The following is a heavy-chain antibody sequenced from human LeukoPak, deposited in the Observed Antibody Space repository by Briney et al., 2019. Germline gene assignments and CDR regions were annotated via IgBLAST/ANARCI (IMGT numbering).Heavy chain of an antibody. V-gene: IGHV1-18*04. CDR1: GVRFTSFG. Sequence: ASVNVSCKASGVRFTSFGVSWVRQGPGQGLEWMGWISTYIGVTHYAETFEDRVSMTIDTSTTTVYMELRSLRYDDTAVYYCARDSDYSGNGNGDWFDPWGQGTVVTVSS. D-gene: IGHD4-11*01. CDR3: ARDSDYSGNGNGDWFDP. CDR2: ISTYIGVT. J-gene: IGHJ5*02.